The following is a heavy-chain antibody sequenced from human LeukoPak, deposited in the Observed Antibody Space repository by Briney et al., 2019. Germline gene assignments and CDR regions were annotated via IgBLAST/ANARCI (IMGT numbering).Heavy chain of an antibody. CDR1: GGSFSGYY. D-gene: IGHD4-17*01. Sequence: SETLSLTCAVYGGSFSGYYWSWIRQPPGKGLEWIGEINHSGSTNYNPSLKSRVTISVDMSKNQISLRLSSVTAADTAVYYCARDPYGDYVAGYYFDYWGQGTLVTVSS. V-gene: IGHV4-34*01. CDR3: ARDPYGDYVAGYYFDY. CDR2: INHSGST. J-gene: IGHJ4*02.